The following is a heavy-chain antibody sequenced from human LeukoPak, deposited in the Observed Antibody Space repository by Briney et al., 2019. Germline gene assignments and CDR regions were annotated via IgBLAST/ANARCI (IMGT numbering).Heavy chain of an antibody. CDR3: AKDPRPNYYGSSVTV. CDR1: GFTFSSYA. D-gene: IGHD3-22*01. V-gene: IGHV3-23*01. J-gene: IGHJ4*02. CDR2: ISGSGGST. Sequence: GGSLRLSCAASGFTFSSYAMSWVRQAPGKGLEWVSAISGSGGSTYYADSVKGRFTISRDNSKNTLYLQMNSLRAEDTAVYYCAKDPRPNYYGSSVTVWGQGTLVTVSS.